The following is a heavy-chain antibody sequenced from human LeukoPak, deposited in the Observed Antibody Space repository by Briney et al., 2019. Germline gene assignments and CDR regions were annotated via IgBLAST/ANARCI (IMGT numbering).Heavy chain of an antibody. D-gene: IGHD5-12*01. CDR3: ARMVVATIRIGVYFYHGMDV. J-gene: IGHJ6*02. CDR1: GGSISSGGYY. Sequence: SETLSLTCTVSGGSISSGGYYWSWIRQPAGKGLEWIGRIYTSGSTNYNPSLKSRVTISVDTSKNQFSLKLSSVTAADTAVYYCARMVVATIRIGVYFYHGMDVWGQGTTVTVSS. CDR2: IYTSGST. V-gene: IGHV4-61*02.